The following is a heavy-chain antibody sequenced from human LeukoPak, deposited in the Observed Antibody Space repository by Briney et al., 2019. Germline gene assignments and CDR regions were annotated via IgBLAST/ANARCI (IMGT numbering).Heavy chain of an antibody. Sequence: GGSLRLSCAASGFTFTNYWLTWVRQAPGKGLEWVANIKQDGSEKYYVDSVKGRFTISRDNAKNSLYLQMNSLRAEDTAVYYCARTRGSYCFDFWGQGTLVTVSS. CDR3: ARTRGSYCFDF. J-gene: IGHJ4*02. D-gene: IGHD1-26*01. V-gene: IGHV3-7*05. CDR1: GFTFTNYW. CDR2: IKQDGSEK.